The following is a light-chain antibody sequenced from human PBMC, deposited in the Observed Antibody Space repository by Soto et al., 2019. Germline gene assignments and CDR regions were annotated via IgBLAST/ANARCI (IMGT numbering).Light chain of an antibody. CDR1: QGITNY. CDR3: LQHHSSPQT. CDR2: AAS. J-gene: IGKJ1*01. V-gene: IGKV1-16*02. Sequence: DIQMTQSPSSLSASVGDTVTITCRASQGITNYIAWIQQKPGKAPRSLIYAASSLQSGVPSKFSGSVSGTHFTLTINSLQPEDCSTYYCLQHHSSPQTFGQGTKVEIQ.